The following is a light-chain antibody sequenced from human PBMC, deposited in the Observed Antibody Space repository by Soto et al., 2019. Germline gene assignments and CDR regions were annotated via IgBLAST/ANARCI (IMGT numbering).Light chain of an antibody. V-gene: IGLV2-11*01. CDR2: DVT. CDR1: GRDVGGYTY. Sequence: QSALTQPRSVSGSPGQSVTLSCTGTGRDVGGYTYVSWYQHVPGKAPKLLTFDVTQRPSGVPDRFSGSKSGNRAFLTISGLQVEDEGDYYCSSYAGRDTFVVFGGGTKVTVL. CDR3: SSYAGRDTFVV. J-gene: IGLJ3*02.